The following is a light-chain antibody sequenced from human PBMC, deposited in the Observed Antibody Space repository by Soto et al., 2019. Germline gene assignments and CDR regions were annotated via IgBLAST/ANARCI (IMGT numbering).Light chain of an antibody. V-gene: IGKV3-20*01. CDR2: GAS. J-gene: IGKJ4*01. CDR1: QTVGNNY. CDR3: QQYASSPLT. Sequence: EIVLTQSPGTLSLSPGERATLSCRASQTVGNNYLAWYQQKPGQTPRLLIHGASNRATGIPDRIGGSGSGTDFTLFISRLEPEDFAVYYCQQYASSPLTFGGGTKVEIK.